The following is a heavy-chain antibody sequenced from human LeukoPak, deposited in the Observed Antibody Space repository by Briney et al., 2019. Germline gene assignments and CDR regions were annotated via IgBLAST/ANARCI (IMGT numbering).Heavy chain of an antibody. D-gene: IGHD3-22*01. Sequence: PSETLSLTCTVSGDSISSGTYYWGWIRQPPGKGLEWFGSIYYSGSTYDNPSLKSRFIISVDMSKNQFSMKLSSVTAADTAVYYCARHDSSGYEAFDIWGQGTMVTVSS. J-gene: IGHJ3*02. CDR1: GDSISSGTYY. CDR2: IYYSGST. V-gene: IGHV4-39*01. CDR3: ARHDSSGYEAFDI.